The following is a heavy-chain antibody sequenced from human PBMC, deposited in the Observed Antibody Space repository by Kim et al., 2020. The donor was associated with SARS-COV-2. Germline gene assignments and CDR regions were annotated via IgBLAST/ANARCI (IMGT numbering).Heavy chain of an antibody. J-gene: IGHJ6*02. V-gene: IGHV1-69*04. CDR1: GGTFSSYA. CDR2: IIPILGIA. Sequence: SVKVSCKASGGTFSSYAISWVRQAPGQGLEWMGRIIPILGIANYAQKFQGRVTITADKSTSTAYMELSSLRSEDTAVYYCARYYDFWSGSDYYGMDVWGQGTTVTVSS. D-gene: IGHD3-3*01. CDR3: ARYYDFWSGSDYYGMDV.